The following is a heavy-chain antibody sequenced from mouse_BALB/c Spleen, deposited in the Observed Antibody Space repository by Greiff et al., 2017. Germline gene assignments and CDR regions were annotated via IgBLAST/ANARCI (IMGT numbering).Heavy chain of an antibody. V-gene: IGHV5-6-4*01. CDR3: TRDPHYYGSSPYAMDY. Sequence: EVKLVESGGGLVKPGGSLKLSCAASGFTFSSYTMSWVRQTPEKRLEWVATISSGGSYTYYPDSVKGRFTISRDNAKNTLYLQMSSLKSEDTAMYYCTRDPHYYGSSPYAMDYWGQGTSVTVSS. J-gene: IGHJ4*01. CDR2: ISSGGSYT. D-gene: IGHD1-1*01. CDR1: GFTFSSYT.